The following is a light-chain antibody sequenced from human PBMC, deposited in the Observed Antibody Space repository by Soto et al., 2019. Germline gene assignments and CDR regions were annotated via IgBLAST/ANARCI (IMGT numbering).Light chain of an antibody. CDR1: QNINRR. Sequence: DIQMTHSPSTLSASVGDRVTITCRASQNINRRLAWYQQKPGKAPNLLIYDASSLESGVPARFSGGGSGTEFTLTLSSLQPDDFSTFYCQQYNNYPWTFGQGTKVEIK. CDR2: DAS. J-gene: IGKJ1*01. CDR3: QQYNNYPWT. V-gene: IGKV1-5*01.